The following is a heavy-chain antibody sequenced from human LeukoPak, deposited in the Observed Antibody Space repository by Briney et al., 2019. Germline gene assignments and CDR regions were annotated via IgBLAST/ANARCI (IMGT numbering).Heavy chain of an antibody. Sequence: GGSLRLSCAASGFTFSSYAMSWVRQAPGKGLEWVGRIKSKTDGGTTDYAAPVKGRFTISRDDSKNTLYLQMNSLKTEDTAVYFCTTVTVCTGSSCPGAFDYWGQGTLVTVSS. CDR2: IKSKTDGGTT. D-gene: IGHD2-15*01. V-gene: IGHV3-15*01. CDR1: GFTFSSYA. CDR3: TTVTVCTGSSCPGAFDY. J-gene: IGHJ4*02.